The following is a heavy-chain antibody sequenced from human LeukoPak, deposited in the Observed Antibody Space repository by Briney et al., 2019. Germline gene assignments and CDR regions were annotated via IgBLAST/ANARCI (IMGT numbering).Heavy chain of an antibody. J-gene: IGHJ6*02. V-gene: IGHV1-69*04. D-gene: IGHD2-21*02. CDR3: ARGKGIVVVTAMLWYDYYGMDV. Sequence: SVKVSCKASGGTFSSYAISWVRQAPGQGLEWMGRIIPILVIANYAQKFQGRVTITADKSTSTAYMELSSLRSEDTAVYYCARGKGIVVVTAMLWYDYYGMDVWGRGTTVTVSS. CDR1: GGTFSSYA. CDR2: IIPILVIA.